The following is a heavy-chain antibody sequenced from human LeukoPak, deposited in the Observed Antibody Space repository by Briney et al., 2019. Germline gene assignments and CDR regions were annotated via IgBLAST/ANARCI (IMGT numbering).Heavy chain of an antibody. J-gene: IGHJ3*02. CDR3: ARGTIFGVVYAFDI. CDR2: INHSGST. V-gene: IGHV4-34*01. CDR1: GGSFSGYY. Sequence: SETLSLTCAVYGGSFSGYYWSWIRQPPGKGPEWIGEINHSGSTNYNPSLKSRVTISVDTSKNQFSLKLSSVTAADTAVYYCARGTIFGVVYAFDIWGQGTMVTVSS. D-gene: IGHD3-3*01.